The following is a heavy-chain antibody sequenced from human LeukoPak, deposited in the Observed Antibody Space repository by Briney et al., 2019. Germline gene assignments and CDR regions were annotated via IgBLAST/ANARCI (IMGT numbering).Heavy chain of an antibody. J-gene: IGHJ3*02. Sequence: GGPLRLSCAASGFTFSNYLIHWVRQPPGKGLVWVSRKNGDGSSTTYADAVKGRFTITRDDAKNTQYLLMSSLRAEDTAVYCCTRRGLVLAFDIWGQGTMVTVAS. D-gene: IGHD2-8*01. CDR3: TRRGLVLAFDI. V-gene: IGHV3-74*01. CDR1: GFTFSNYL. CDR2: KNGDGSST.